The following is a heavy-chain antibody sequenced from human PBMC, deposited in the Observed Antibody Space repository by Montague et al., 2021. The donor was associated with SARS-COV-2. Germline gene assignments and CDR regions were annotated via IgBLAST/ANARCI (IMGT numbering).Heavy chain of an antibody. CDR1: GGSFSGYY. V-gene: IGHV4-34*01. D-gene: IGHD4-17*01. Sequence: SETLSLTCAVYGGSFSGYYRSWIRQPPGKGLEWIGEINHSGSTXXXPSLKSRVTISVDTSKNQFSLKLSSVTAADTAVYYCARGSTVTHYWGQGTLVTVSS. CDR3: ARGSTVTHY. CDR2: INHSGST. J-gene: IGHJ4*02.